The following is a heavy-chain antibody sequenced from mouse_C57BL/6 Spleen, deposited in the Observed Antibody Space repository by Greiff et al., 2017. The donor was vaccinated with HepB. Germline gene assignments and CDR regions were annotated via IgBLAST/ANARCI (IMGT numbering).Heavy chain of an antibody. CDR2: ISYDGSN. V-gene: IGHV3-6*01. D-gene: IGHD3-2*02. CDR1: GYSITSGYY. CDR3: ARVDSSGYGY. Sequence: ESGPGLVKPSQSLSLTCSVTGYSITSGYYWNWIRQFPGNKLEWMGYISYDGSNNYNPSLKNRISITRDTSKNQFFLKLNSVTTEDTATYYCARVDSSGYGYWGQGTTLTVSS. J-gene: IGHJ2*01.